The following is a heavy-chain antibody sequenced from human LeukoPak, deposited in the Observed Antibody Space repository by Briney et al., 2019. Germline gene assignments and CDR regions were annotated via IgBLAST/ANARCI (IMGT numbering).Heavy chain of an antibody. J-gene: IGHJ4*02. V-gene: IGHV3-9*01. Sequence: GGSLRLSCAASGFPFSTHSLNWVRQAPGKGLEWVSGINWNSGSVDFADSVKGRFTTSRDNAKNSLYLQMNSLRAEDTALYYCAKGTGGYYGPFDSWGQGTLVTVSS. CDR1: GFPFSTHS. CDR3: AKGTGGYYGPFDS. CDR2: INWNSGSV. D-gene: IGHD3-22*01.